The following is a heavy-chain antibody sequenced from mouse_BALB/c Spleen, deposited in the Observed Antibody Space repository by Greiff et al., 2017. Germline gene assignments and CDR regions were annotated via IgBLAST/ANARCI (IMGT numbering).Heavy chain of an antibody. CDR1: GYTFTDYN. CDR3: ARSRRYYYAMDY. J-gene: IGHJ4*01. Sequence: VQLQQSGPELVKPGASVKISCKASGYTFTDYNMHWVKQSHGKSLEWIGYIYPYNGGTGYNQKFKSKATLTVDNSSSTAYMELRSLTSEDSAVYYCARSRRYYYAMDYWGQGTSVTVSS. CDR2: IYPYNGGT. V-gene: IGHV1S29*02.